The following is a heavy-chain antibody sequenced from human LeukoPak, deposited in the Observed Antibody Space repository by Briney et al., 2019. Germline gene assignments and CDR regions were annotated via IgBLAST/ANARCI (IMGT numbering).Heavy chain of an antibody. CDR2: INPNSGGT. V-gene: IGHV1-2*02. D-gene: IGHD4-17*01. J-gene: IGHJ4*02. CDR1: GYTFIGYY. CDR3: ARDEGSVTRGY. Sequence: ASVKVSCKASGYTFIGYYMHWVRQAPGEGLEWMGWINPNSGGTNYAQKFQGRVTMTRDTSISTAYMELSRLRSDDTAVYYCARDEGSVTRGYWGQGTLVTVSS.